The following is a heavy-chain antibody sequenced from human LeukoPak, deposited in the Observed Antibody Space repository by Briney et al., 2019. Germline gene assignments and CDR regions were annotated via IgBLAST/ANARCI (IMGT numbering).Heavy chain of an antibody. J-gene: IGHJ3*02. CDR3: ARDRYFDWFDAFDI. D-gene: IGHD3-9*01. CDR1: GFTFSVYA. V-gene: IGHV4-34*01. Sequence: PGGSLRLSCEASGFTFSVYAMSWVRQPPGKGLEWIGEINHSGSTNYNPSLKSRVTISVDTSKNQFSLKLSSVTAADTAVYYCARDRYFDWFDAFDIWGQGTMVTVSS. CDR2: INHSGST.